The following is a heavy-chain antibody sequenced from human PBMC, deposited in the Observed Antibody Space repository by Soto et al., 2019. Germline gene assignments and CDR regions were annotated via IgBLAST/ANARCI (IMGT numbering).Heavy chain of an antibody. V-gene: IGHV4-31*03. CDR2: IYNSGST. CDR1: GGSISIGGYH. CDR3: ARGHGQGYSYGCFAY. Sequence: QVQLQESGPGLVKPSQTLSLTCTVSGGSISIGGYHWSWIRQHPGKGLEWIGYIYNSGSTYYNPSLKSRVAISGDTSKNQFSLKLSSVTAADTAVYYCARGHGQGYSYGCFAYWGQGTPVTVSS. D-gene: IGHD5-18*01. J-gene: IGHJ4*02.